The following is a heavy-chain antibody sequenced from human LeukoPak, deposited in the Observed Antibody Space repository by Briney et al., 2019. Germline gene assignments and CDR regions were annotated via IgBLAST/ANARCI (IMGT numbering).Heavy chain of an antibody. CDR1: GFTFSSYS. V-gene: IGHV3-21*01. Sequence: GGSLRLSCAASGFTFSSYSMNWVRRAPGKGREWVSYNSSSRSYIYCADSVKGRFTISRDNDKNSLYLQMNSLRAEDTAVYYCARFIAAPYYFDYWGRGTLVTVSS. CDR2: NSSSRSYI. CDR3: ARFIAAPYYFDY. D-gene: IGHD6-13*01. J-gene: IGHJ4*02.